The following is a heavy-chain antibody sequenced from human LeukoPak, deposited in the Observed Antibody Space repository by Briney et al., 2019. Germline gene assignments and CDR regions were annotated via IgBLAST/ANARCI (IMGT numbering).Heavy chain of an antibody. CDR3: ARTPPDYGIDY. D-gene: IGHD4-17*01. CDR2: MSPNSGNT. Sequence: ASVKVSCKTSGYTFTSHDINWVRQATGQGLEWMGWMSPNSGNTGYAQKFQGRITMTKSTSISTAYMELSDLESEDTAVYYCARTPPDYGIDYWGQGTLVTVSS. V-gene: IGHV1-8*01. CDR1: GYTFTSHD. J-gene: IGHJ4*02.